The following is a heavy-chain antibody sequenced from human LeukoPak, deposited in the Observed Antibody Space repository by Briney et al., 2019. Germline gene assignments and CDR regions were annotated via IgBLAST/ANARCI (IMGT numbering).Heavy chain of an antibody. J-gene: IGHJ4*02. Sequence: GGSLRLSCAACGFTFSNFEMIWVRQAPGKGLEWVSYISSGSSTIYYADSVKGRFTISRDNAKNSLYLQMNSLRAEDTAVYYCARELGYFDYWGQGTLVTVSS. CDR1: GFTFSNFE. CDR2: ISSGSSTI. V-gene: IGHV3-48*01. CDR3: ARELGYFDY. D-gene: IGHD3-16*01.